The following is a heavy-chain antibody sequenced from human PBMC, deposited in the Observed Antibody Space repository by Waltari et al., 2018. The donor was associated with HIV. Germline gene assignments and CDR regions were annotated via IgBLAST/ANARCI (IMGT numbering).Heavy chain of an antibody. CDR3: AKEVVALPHYYYYGLDV. V-gene: IGHV3-48*04. D-gene: IGHD2-15*01. CDR1: GFTFSSYS. Sequence: EVQLVESGGGLVQPGGSLRLSCAAYGFTFSSYSMNWVRQAPGKGLEWVSYISSTSNTIYYADSVKGRFTVSRDNAKNSLSLQMNSLRAEDTAVYFCAKEVVALPHYYYYGLDVWGQGTTVTVSS. J-gene: IGHJ6*02. CDR2: ISSTSNTI.